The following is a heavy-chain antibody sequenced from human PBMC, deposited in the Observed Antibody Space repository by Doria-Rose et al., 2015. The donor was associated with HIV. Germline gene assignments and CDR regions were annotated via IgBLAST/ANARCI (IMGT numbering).Heavy chain of an antibody. V-gene: IGHV4-30-4*01. CDR2: ISSSGTT. CDR3: ARARNYGFPHFFDF. Sequence: QVQLQESGPGLVRPSQTLSLTCTVLGDSISSGDSFWSWIRQPPGKGPEWIGYISSSGTTYYYPSLRGRLTISLDASKNQFSLNLNSVTAADTAVYYCARARNYGFPHFFDFWAREPWSPSPQ. J-gene: IGHJ4*02. CDR1: GDSISSGDSF. D-gene: IGHD3-10*01.